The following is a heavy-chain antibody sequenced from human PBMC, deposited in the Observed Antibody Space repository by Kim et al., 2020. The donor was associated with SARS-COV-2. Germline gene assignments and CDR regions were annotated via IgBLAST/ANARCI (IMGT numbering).Heavy chain of an antibody. CDR2: ISSSSSTI. J-gene: IGHJ6*02. CDR1: GFTFSSYS. V-gene: IGHV3-48*02. CDR3: ARPQQLAHRYYYYGMDV. Sequence: GGSLRLSCAASGFTFSSYSMNWVRQAPGKGLEWVSYISSSSSTIYYADSVKGRFTISRDNAKNSLYLQMNSLRDEDTAVYYCARPQQLAHRYYYYGMDVWGQGTTVTVSS. D-gene: IGHD6-13*01.